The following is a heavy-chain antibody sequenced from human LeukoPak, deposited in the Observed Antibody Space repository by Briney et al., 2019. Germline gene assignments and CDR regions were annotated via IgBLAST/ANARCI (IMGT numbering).Heavy chain of an antibody. CDR3: ARDLVLSWFDL. V-gene: IGHV4-59*01. CDR2: ISYSGST. J-gene: IGHJ5*02. CDR1: GFSLNNYP. Sequence: GSLRLSCEASGFSLNNYPMNWVRQAPGKGLEWIVYISYSGSTIYNPSLKSRVIISVGTSKNQFSLKLSSATAADTAVYYCARDLVLSWFDLWGQGTLVTVSS. D-gene: IGHD3-16*02.